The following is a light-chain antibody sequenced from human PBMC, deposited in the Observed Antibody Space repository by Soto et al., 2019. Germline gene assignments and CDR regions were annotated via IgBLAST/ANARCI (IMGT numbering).Light chain of an antibody. J-gene: IGKJ2*01. CDR3: QQYGSSSYT. CDR2: DAS. Sequence: EIVLTQSPGTLSLSPGERATLSCRASQSVSSSYLAWYQPKPGQAPRLLIYDASSRATGIPDRFSGSGSGTDFTLTISRLEPEDFAVYYCQQYGSSSYTFGQGTKLEIK. CDR1: QSVSSSY. V-gene: IGKV3-20*01.